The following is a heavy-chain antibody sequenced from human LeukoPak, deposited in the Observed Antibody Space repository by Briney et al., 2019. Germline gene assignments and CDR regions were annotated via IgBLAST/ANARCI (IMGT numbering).Heavy chain of an antibody. J-gene: IGHJ3*02. CDR2: INPNSGGT. Sequence: ASVKVSCKASGYTFTGYYMHWVRQAPGQGLEWMGWINPNSGGTNYAQKFQGRVTMTRDTSISTAYMELSRLRSDDTAVYCCASLFVAAADLDAFDIWGQGTMVTVSS. CDR3: ASLFVAAADLDAFDI. V-gene: IGHV1-2*02. CDR1: GYTFTGYY. D-gene: IGHD6-13*01.